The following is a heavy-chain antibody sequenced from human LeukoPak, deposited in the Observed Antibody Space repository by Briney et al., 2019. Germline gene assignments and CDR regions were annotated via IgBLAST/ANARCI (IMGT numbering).Heavy chain of an antibody. D-gene: IGHD3-10*01. CDR3: AKRHGSGSYYALYFDS. CDR2: ISGSGGST. V-gene: IGHV3-23*01. Sequence: GGSLRLSCAASGFTFSNYVMDWVRQAPGKGPEWVSGISGSGGSTYYADSVKGRFTISRDNSKNTLSLQMNSLRAEDTAVYYCAKRHGSGSYYALYFDSWGQGTLVTVSS. J-gene: IGHJ4*02. CDR1: GFTFSNYV.